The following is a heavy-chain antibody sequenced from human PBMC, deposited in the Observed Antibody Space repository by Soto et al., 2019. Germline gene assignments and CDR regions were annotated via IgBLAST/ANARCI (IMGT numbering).Heavy chain of an antibody. D-gene: IGHD2-15*01. Sequence: GGSLRLSCAASGFTFSNYAMTWVRQAPGKGLEWVSIITGNGGSTYYADSVKGRFTISRDNSQNTLYLQMNSLRVEDTAVYYCAKLPLAYCNGGTCYTYFDYWGQGTLVTVS. CDR3: AKLPLAYCNGGTCYTYFDY. CDR2: ITGNGGST. J-gene: IGHJ4*02. CDR1: GFTFSNYA. V-gene: IGHV3-23*01.